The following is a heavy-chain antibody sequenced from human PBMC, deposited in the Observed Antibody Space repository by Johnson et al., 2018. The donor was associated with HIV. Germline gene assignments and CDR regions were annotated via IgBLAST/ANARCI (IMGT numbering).Heavy chain of an antibody. Sequence: VQLVESGGGVVRPGGSLRLSCAASGFTFDDYGMSWVRQAPGKGLEWVSGINWNGGSTGYADSVNGRFTISRDNAKNSLYLQMNSLRAEDTALYYCAREGGYCSVGSCVNAFDIWGQGTMVTVSS. CDR2: INWNGGST. CDR1: GFTFDDYG. J-gene: IGHJ3*02. V-gene: IGHV3-20*04. CDR3: AREGGYCSVGSCVNAFDI. D-gene: IGHD2-15*01.